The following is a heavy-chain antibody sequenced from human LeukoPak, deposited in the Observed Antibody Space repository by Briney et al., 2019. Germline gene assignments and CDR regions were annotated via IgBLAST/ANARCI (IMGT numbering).Heavy chain of an antibody. J-gene: IGHJ4*02. CDR2: IYYSGST. CDR1: GGSISSYY. CDR3: ARGTDTAMVRTFDY. Sequence: SETLSLTCTVSGGSISSYYWSWIRQPPGKGLEWIGYIYYSGSTNYNPSPKSRVTISVDTSKNQFSLKLSSVTAADTAVYYCARGTDTAMVRTFDYWGQGTLVTVSS. V-gene: IGHV4-59*01. D-gene: IGHD5-18*01.